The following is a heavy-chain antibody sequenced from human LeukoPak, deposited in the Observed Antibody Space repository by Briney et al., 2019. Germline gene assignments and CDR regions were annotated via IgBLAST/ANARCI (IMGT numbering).Heavy chain of an antibody. J-gene: IGHJ4*02. Sequence: SETLSLTCTVSGGSISSGDYYWSWIRQPPGKGLEWIAYIYYSGSTYYNPSLKSRVTISVYTSKNQFSLKLSSVTAADTAVYYCARGGELLNFDYWGQGTLVTVSS. CDR1: GGSISSGDYY. CDR2: IYYSGST. D-gene: IGHD1-26*01. CDR3: ARGGELLNFDY. V-gene: IGHV4-30-4*01.